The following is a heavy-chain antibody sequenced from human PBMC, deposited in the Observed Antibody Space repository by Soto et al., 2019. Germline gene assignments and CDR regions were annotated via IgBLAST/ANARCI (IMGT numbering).Heavy chain of an antibody. V-gene: IGHV4-34*01. CDR2: INHSGST. Sequence: QVQLQQWGAGLLKPSETLSLTCAVYGGSFSGYYWSWIRQPPGKGLEWIGEINHSGSTNYNPSLKSRVTISVDTSKNQFSLKLSSVTAADTAVYYCARRAYCSGGSCYSMDYWGQGTLVTVSS. D-gene: IGHD2-15*01. J-gene: IGHJ4*02. CDR3: ARRAYCSGGSCYSMDY. CDR1: GGSFSGYY.